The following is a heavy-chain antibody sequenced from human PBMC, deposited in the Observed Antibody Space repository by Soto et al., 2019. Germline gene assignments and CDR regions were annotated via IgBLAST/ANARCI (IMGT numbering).Heavy chain of an antibody. CDR1: GGSFSGYY. V-gene: IGHV4-34*01. CDR2: INHSGST. Sequence: LSLTCAVYGGSFSGYYWSWIRQPPGKGLEWIGEINHSGSTNYNPSLKSRVTISVDTSKNQFSLKLSSVTAADTAVYYCARGGGMIVVVPGPFGYWGQGTLVTVSS. D-gene: IGHD3-22*01. CDR3: ARGGGMIVVVPGPFGY. J-gene: IGHJ4*02.